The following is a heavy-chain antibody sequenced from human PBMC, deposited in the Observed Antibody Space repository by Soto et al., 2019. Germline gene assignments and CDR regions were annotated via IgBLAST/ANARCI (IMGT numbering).Heavy chain of an antibody. Sequence: GASVKVSCKASGYTFTSYGISWVRQAPGQGLEWMGWISAYNGNTNYAQKLQGRVTMTTDTSTSTAYMELRSLISDYTAVYYCARDTSHRGYSYGRGPYYYGLDVLGQGTTVTVSS. CDR1: GYTFTSYG. J-gene: IGHJ6*02. V-gene: IGHV1-18*04. CDR2: ISAYNGNT. CDR3: ARDTSHRGYSYGRGPYYYGLDV. D-gene: IGHD5-18*01.